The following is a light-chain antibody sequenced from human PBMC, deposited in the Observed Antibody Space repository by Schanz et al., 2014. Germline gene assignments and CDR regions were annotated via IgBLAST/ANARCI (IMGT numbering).Light chain of an antibody. V-gene: IGLV1-51*01. CDR1: TYSIGNNH. J-gene: IGLJ3*02. CDR3: ATWHSTLYAGV. CDR2: DNN. Sequence: QSVLTQPPSVSAAPGQKVTISCSGSTYSIGNNHVSWYQHVPGTAPKLLIYDNNARPSGIPDRFSGSKSGTTATLGISGLQTGDEADYYCATWHSTLYAGVFGGGTKLIVL.